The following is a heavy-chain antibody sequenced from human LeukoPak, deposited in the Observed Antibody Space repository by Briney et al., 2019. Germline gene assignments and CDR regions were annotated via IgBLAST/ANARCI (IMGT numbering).Heavy chain of an antibody. J-gene: IGHJ4*02. V-gene: IGHV1-2*02. D-gene: IGHD4-17*01. Sequence: ASVKVSCKASGYTFTGYYMHWVRQAPGQGLEWMGWINPNSGGTNYAQKFQGRVTMTRGTSISTAYMELSRLRSDDTAVYYCAREIPSDYGNFDYWGQGTLVTVSS. CDR2: INPNSGGT. CDR1: GYTFTGYY. CDR3: AREIPSDYGNFDY.